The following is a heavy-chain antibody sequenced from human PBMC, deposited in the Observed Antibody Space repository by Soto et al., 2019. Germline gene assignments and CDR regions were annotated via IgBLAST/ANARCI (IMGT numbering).Heavy chain of an antibody. CDR2: IYSSGST. CDR3: AREYHP. V-gene: IGHV4-61*01. CDR1: GGSVSSGSYY. J-gene: IGHJ5*02. D-gene: IGHD2-2*02. Sequence: QVQLQESGPGLVKPSETLSLTCTVSGGSVSSGSYYWTWIRQPPGKGLEWIGHIYSSGSTNYSPLLQSXXTISVDTSKNQFSLKLSSVTAADTAVYYCAREYHPWGQGTLVTVSS.